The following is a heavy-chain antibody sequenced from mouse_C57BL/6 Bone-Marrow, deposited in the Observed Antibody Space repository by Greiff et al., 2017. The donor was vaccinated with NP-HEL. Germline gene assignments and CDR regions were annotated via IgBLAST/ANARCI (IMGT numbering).Heavy chain of an antibody. CDR3: ARRRDAMDY. V-gene: IGHV5-12*01. Sequence: EVQGVESGGGLVQPGGSLKLSCAASGFTFSDYYMYWVRQTPEKRLEWVAYISNGGGSTYYPDTVKGRFTISRDNAKNTLYLQMSRLKSEDTAMYYCARRRDAMDYWGQGTSVTVSS. J-gene: IGHJ4*01. CDR1: GFTFSDYY. CDR2: ISNGGGST.